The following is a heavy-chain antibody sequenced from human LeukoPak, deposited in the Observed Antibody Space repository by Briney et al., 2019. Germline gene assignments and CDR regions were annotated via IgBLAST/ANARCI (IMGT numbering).Heavy chain of an antibody. CDR3: ARCGLGGIQLWLLPFDY. V-gene: IGHV3-21*06. Sequence: GGSLRLSCAASRVTFTDYAMSWVRQAPGKGLEWVSSISSSSNYIYYADSVKGRFTISRDNAQSSLYLQMNSLRAEDTAVYYCARCGLGGIQLWLLPFDYWGQGTVVTVSS. D-gene: IGHD5-18*01. CDR2: ISSSSNYI. J-gene: IGHJ4*02. CDR1: RVTFTDYA.